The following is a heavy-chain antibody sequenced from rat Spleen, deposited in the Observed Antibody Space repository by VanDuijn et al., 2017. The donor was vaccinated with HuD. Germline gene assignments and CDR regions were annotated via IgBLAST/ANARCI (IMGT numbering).Heavy chain of an antibody. CDR2: ISTGGDNT. CDR1: GLNFSNYD. Sequence: EVQLVESGGGLVQPGRPLKISCTDSGLNFSNYDMAWVRQAPTKGLEWIASISTGGDNTYYRDSVKGRVTISRDDAKNTQYLQMDSLRSEDTATYYCTRINYPLMDAWGQGASVTVSS. V-gene: IGHV5S13*01. J-gene: IGHJ4*01. CDR3: TRINYPLMDA. D-gene: IGHD1-4*01.